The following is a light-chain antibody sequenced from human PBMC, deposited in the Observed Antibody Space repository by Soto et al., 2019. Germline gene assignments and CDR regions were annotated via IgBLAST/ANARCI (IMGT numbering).Light chain of an antibody. CDR2: AAS. CDR3: QQGASFPLA. J-gene: IGKJ4*01. CDR1: EYIGTW. V-gene: IGKV1-12*01. Sequence: DIQMTQSPSSVSASVGDTVTITCRASEYIGTWLAWYQQKPGKAPNLLISAASSLQSGVPTRFSGSGSGTDFTLTPSSIQTEDSPNHFCQQGASFPLAFGRGTKVDTK.